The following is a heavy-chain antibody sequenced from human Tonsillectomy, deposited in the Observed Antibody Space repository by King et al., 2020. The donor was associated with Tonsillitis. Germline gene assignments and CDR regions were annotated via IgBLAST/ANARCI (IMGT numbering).Heavy chain of an antibody. CDR3: ARDGLGYCSGGRCYSGFSY. Sequence: VQLVESGGGVVQPGRSLRLSCAASGFTFSSYGMHWVRQAPGKGLEWVAVIWYDGSYKYFADSVKGRFTISRDNAKNTLYLQMNSLRAEDTAVYYCARDGLGYCSGGRCYSGFSYWGQGTLVTVSS. J-gene: IGHJ4*02. V-gene: IGHV3-33*01. D-gene: IGHD2-15*01. CDR1: GFTFSSYG. CDR2: IWYDGSYK.